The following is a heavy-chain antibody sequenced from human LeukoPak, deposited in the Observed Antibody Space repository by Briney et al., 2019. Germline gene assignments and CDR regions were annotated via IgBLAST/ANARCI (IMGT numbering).Heavy chain of an antibody. Sequence: GGSLRLSCAASGFTFSYYYMSWIRLAPGKGLEWVSYISRSGSAIYYADSVKGRFTISRDNAKNSLYLQMNSLRAEDTAVYYCARVGDGYNYCFDYWSQGPLVTVSS. J-gene: IGHJ4*01. CDR3: ARVGDGYNYCFDY. CDR1: GFTFSYYY. CDR2: ISRSGSAI. D-gene: IGHD5-24*01. V-gene: IGHV3-11*01.